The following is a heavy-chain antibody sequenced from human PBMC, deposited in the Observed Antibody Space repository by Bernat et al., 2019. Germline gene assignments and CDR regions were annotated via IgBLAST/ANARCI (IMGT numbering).Heavy chain of an antibody. V-gene: IGHV4-61*01. CDR2: IYYSGST. J-gene: IGHJ5*02. Sequence: VQLQESGPGLVKPSETLSLTCTVSGDSVTTSNYYWSWIRQPPGKGLEWIAYIYYSGSTNYNPSLKSRATISLDTSKNQFSLKLTYVTAADTAVYLCARTGYCSGGSCYSGWFDPWGQGTLVTVSS. D-gene: IGHD2-15*01. CDR3: ARTGYCSGGSCYSGWFDP. CDR1: GDSVTTSNYY.